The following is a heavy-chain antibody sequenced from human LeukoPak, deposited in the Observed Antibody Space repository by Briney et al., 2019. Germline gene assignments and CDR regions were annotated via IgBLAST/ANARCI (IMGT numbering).Heavy chain of an antibody. CDR1: GAYLSDYY. J-gene: IGHJ6*03. Sequence: SETLSLTCAVYGAYLSDYYWSWIRQHPGRGLEGMGEINHSGSTNYNPSLKSRVTISVDTSKNQFSLKLSSVTAADTAVYYCARRQWLPKRPPMDVWGKGTTVTVSS. D-gene: IGHD6-19*01. CDR2: INHSGST. V-gene: IGHV4-34*01. CDR3: ARRQWLPKRPPMDV.